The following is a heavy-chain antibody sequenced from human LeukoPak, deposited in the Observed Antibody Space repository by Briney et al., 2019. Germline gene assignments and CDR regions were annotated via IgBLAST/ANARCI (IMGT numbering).Heavy chain of an antibody. V-gene: IGHV1-69*13. D-gene: IGHD2-2*02. Sequence: SVKVSCKASGGTFSSYAISWVRQAPGQGLEWMGGIIPIFGTTNYAQKFQGRVTITADESTSTAYMELSSLRSEDTAVYYCARSDIVVVPAAIPRYNWFDPWGQGTLVTVSS. CDR1: GGTFSSYA. J-gene: IGHJ5*02. CDR3: ARSDIVVVPAAIPRYNWFDP. CDR2: IIPIFGTT.